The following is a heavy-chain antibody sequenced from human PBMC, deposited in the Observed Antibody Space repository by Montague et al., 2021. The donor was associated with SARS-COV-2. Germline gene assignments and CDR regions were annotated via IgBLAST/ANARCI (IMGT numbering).Heavy chain of an antibody. CDR3: AREPVKYACAVDY. D-gene: IGHD3-16*01. Sequence: SETLSLTCSVSGGSIRSHYWNWIRQPAGKGLEFIGRIYDSGSTDYNPSLQSRVTMSVDTSKNQFSLNLTSVTAADTAVYYCAREPVKYACAVDYWGPGTLVIVSS. CDR2: IYDSGST. J-gene: IGHJ4*02. V-gene: IGHV4-4*07. CDR1: GGSIRSHY.